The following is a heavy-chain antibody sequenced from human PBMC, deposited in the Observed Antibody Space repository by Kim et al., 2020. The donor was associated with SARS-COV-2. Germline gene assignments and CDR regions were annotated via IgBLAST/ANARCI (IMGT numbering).Heavy chain of an antibody. CDR3: AKSGHRGFIVVVPAAWTFDP. V-gene: IGHV3-9*01. CDR1: GFTFDDYA. Sequence: GGSLRLSCAASGFTFDDYAMHWVRQAPGKGLEWVSGISWNSGSIGYADSVKGRFTISRDNAKNSLYLQMNSLRAEDTALYYCAKSGHRGFIVVVPAAWTFDPWGQGTLVTVSS. J-gene: IGHJ5*02. CDR2: ISWNSGSI. D-gene: IGHD2-2*01.